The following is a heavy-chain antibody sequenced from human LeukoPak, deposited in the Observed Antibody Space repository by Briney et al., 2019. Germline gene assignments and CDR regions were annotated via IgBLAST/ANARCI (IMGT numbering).Heavy chain of an antibody. Sequence: PGGSLRLSCAASGFTFSNFAIHWVRQAPGKGLYWVALISYDGGNKYYADSVKGRFTISRDNSRDTLYPQLNSLRAEDTAVYYCAREGAEQAFDIWGQGTMVTVSS. CDR3: AREGAEQAFDI. CDR2: ISYDGGNK. CDR1: GFTFSNFA. D-gene: IGHD1-26*01. J-gene: IGHJ3*02. V-gene: IGHV3-30*01.